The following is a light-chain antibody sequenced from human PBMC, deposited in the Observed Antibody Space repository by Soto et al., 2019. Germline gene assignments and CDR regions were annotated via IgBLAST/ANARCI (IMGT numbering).Light chain of an antibody. V-gene: IGLV1-44*01. Sequence: QSVLTQPPSASGTPGQRVTISCSGGSSNIGVNSVSWYYHLPGTAPKLLIFNTNQRPSGVPDRFSGSKSGTSASLAISGLQSEDEVDYYCAAWDDSLTGHWVFGGGTKLTVL. CDR1: SSNIGVNS. CDR3: AAWDDSLTGHWV. CDR2: NTN. J-gene: IGLJ3*02.